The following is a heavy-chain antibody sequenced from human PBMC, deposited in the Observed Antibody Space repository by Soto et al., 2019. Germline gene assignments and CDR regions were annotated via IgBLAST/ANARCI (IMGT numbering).Heavy chain of an antibody. V-gene: IGHV3-23*01. Sequence: EVQLLESGGGFVQPGGSLRLSCAASGFTFRSYAMTWVRQGPGKGLEYLSAIRGSGATTYYPDPVKGRFTISRDTPKNTLYLQMKSLGAEDTAVYYCAKDRVDIGMVDALDIWGQGTMVTVSA. J-gene: IGHJ3*02. CDR3: AKDRVDIGMVDALDI. D-gene: IGHD2-15*01. CDR1: GFTFRSYA. CDR2: IRGSGATT.